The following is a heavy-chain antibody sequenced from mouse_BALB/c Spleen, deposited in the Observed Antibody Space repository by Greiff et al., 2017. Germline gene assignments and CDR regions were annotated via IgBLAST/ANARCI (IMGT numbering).Heavy chain of an antibody. CDR3: ARDGESSGYDAMDY. Sequence: VQGVESGPGLVAPSQSLSITCTVSGFSLTGYGVNWVRQPPGKGLEWLGMIWGDGSTDYNSALKSRLSISKDNSKSQVFLKMNSLQTDDTARYYCARDGESSGYDAMDYWGQGTSVTVSA. D-gene: IGHD3-2*01. CDR1: GFSLTGYG. V-gene: IGHV2-6-7*01. CDR2: IWGDGST. J-gene: IGHJ4*01.